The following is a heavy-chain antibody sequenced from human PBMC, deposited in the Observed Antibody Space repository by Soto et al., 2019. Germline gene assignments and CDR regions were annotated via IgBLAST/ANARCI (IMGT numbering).Heavy chain of an antibody. CDR1: GFTFSNAW. CDR2: IKSKTDGGTT. Sequence: PGGSLRLSCAASGFTFSNAWMNWVRQAPGKGLEWVGRIKSKTDGGTTDYAAPVKGRFTISRDDSKNTLFLQMNSLKAEDTAVYYCTTNLWTVMATVPRDYWGQGTLVTVSS. V-gene: IGHV3-15*07. CDR3: TTNLWTVMATVPRDY. J-gene: IGHJ4*02. D-gene: IGHD4-4*01.